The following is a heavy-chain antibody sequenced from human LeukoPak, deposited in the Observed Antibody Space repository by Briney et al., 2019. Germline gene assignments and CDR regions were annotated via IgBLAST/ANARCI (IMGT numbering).Heavy chain of an antibody. D-gene: IGHD4-17*01. J-gene: IGHJ4*02. CDR2: IYYSGST. CDR3: ARTQADYGHFAY. CDR1: GGSISSYY. Sequence: PSETLSLTCTVSGGSISSYYWSWIRQPPGKGLEWIGYIYYSGSTKYNPSLKSRVTISVDTSKNQFSLKLSSVTAADTAVYYCARTQADYGHFAYWGQGTLVTVSS. V-gene: IGHV4-59*01.